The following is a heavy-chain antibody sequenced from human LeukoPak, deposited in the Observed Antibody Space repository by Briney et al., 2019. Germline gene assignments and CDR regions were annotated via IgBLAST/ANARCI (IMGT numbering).Heavy chain of an antibody. CDR1: SGSISTYY. V-gene: IGHV4-59*08. D-gene: IGHD3-22*01. CDR3: ARQAGMFTTFDF. Sequence: SQTLSLTCTVSSGSISTYYWTWIRQPPGKGLEWIGYISYSGSTKYKPPLARRITISLDTSKNQFSLEMRSMTAADTAIYYCARQAGMFTTFDFWGPGTLVTVST. J-gene: IGHJ4*02. CDR2: ISYSGST.